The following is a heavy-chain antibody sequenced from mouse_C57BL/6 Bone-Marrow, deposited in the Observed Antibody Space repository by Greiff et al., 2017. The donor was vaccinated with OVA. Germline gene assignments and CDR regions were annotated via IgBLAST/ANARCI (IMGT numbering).Heavy chain of an antibody. CDR3: ARGGDGYYPFAY. D-gene: IGHD2-3*01. CDR1: GYSITSGYD. J-gene: IGHJ3*01. V-gene: IGHV3-1*01. CDR2: ISYSGST. Sequence: EVKLVESGPGMVKPSQSLSLTCTVTGYSITSGYDWHWIRHFPGNKLEWMGYISYSGSTNYNPSLKSRISITHDTSKNHFFLKLNSVTTEDTATYYCARGGDGYYPFAYWGQGTLVTVSA.